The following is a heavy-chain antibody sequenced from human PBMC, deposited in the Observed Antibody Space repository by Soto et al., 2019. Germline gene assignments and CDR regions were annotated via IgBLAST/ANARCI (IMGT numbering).Heavy chain of an antibody. CDR1: GFAFSSYA. V-gene: IGHV3-23*01. Sequence: EVQLLESGGGLVQPGGSLRLSCAASGFAFSSYAMSWVRQAPGKGLEWVSAISGSGGSTYYADSVRGRFTISRDNSKSTLYLQMNSLRAEDTAVYYCAKVGHSTPFDYWGQGTLVTVSS. J-gene: IGHJ4*02. D-gene: IGHD2-15*01. CDR3: AKVGHSTPFDY. CDR2: ISGSGGST.